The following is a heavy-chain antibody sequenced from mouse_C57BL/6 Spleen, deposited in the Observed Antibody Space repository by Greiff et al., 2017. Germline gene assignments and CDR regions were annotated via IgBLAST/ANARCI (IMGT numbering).Heavy chain of an antibody. J-gene: IGHJ1*03. CDR3: TRPGGYFDV. CDR2: IDPETGGT. Sequence: VKLQESGAELVRPGASVTLSCKASGYTFTDYEMHWVKQTPVHGLEWIGAIDPETGGTAYNQKFKGKAILTADKSSSTAYMELRSLTSEDSAVYYCTRPGGYFDVWGTGTTVTVSS. CDR1: GYTFTDYE. V-gene: IGHV1-15*01.